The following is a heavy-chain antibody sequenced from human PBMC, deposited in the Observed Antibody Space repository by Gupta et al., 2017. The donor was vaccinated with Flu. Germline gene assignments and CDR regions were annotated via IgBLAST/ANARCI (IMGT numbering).Heavy chain of an antibody. Sequence: EVQLVESGGGLVQPGGSLRLSCAASGFTFSSYIMNWVRQVPGKGLEWVSYISSSSRTIYYADSVKGRFTISRDNAKNSVYLQINSLRVEDTAVYYCATYYDTSGYQTWGQGTLVTVSS. J-gene: IGHJ5*02. CDR1: GFTFSSYI. V-gene: IGHV3-48*01. D-gene: IGHD3-22*01. CDR3: ATYYDTSGYQT. CDR2: ISSSSRTI.